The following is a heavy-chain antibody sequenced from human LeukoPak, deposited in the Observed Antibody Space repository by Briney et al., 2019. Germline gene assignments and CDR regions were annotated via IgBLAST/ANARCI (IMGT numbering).Heavy chain of an antibody. J-gene: IGHJ4*02. CDR3: ARQATATTPTDN. CDR1: GYSFTTYW. V-gene: IGHV5-51*01. CDR2: IYPGDSDT. D-gene: IGHD1-14*01. Sequence: GESLQISCKGSGYSFTTYWIAWVRQMPGKGLEWMGIIYPGDSDTRYSPSFQGQVTISADKSISTAYLQWNSLKASDTAMYYCARQATATTPTDNWGQGTLVTVSS.